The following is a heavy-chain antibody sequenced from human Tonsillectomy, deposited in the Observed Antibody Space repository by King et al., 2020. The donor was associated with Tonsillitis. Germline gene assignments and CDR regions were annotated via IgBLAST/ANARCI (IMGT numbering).Heavy chain of an antibody. CDR1: GFTFSSYA. Sequence: VQLVESGGGLVQPGGSLRLSCAASGFTFSSYAMSWVRQAPGKGLEWVSAISGSGGSTYYADSVKGRFTISRDNSKNTLYLQMNSLRAEDTAVYYCAKHHRPQYYYDSSGYYLEAFDIWGQGTMVTVSS. J-gene: IGHJ3*02. CDR2: ISGSGGST. D-gene: IGHD3-22*01. V-gene: IGHV3-23*04. CDR3: AKHHRPQYYYDSSGYYLEAFDI.